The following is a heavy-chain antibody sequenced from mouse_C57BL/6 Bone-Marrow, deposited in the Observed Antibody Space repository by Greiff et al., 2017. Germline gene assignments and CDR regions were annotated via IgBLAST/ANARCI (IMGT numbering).Heavy chain of an antibody. CDR3: ARSYDYDDYTMDY. V-gene: IGHV1-52*01. CDR2: IDPSDSET. Sequence: QVQLQQPGAELVRPGSSVKLSCKASGYTFTSYWMHWVKQRPIQGLEWIGNIDPSDSETHYNQKFKDKATLSVDKSSRTAYMELSSLTSEDSAVYYCARSYDYDDYTMDYWGQGTSVTVSS. CDR1: GYTFTSYW. D-gene: IGHD2-4*01. J-gene: IGHJ4*01.